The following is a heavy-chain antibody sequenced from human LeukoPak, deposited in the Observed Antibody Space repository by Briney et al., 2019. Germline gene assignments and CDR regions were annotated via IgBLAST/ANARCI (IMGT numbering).Heavy chain of an antibody. Sequence: GASVKVSCKASGYTFTSYDINWVRQATGQGLEWMGWMNPNSGNTGYAQKFQGRVTMTRNTSICTAYMELSSLRSEDTAVYYCARQLSGYGYYYYYGMDVWGQGTTVTVSS. CDR2: MNPNSGNT. D-gene: IGHD5-12*01. V-gene: IGHV1-8*01. CDR1: GYTFTSYD. CDR3: ARQLSGYGYYYYYGMDV. J-gene: IGHJ6*02.